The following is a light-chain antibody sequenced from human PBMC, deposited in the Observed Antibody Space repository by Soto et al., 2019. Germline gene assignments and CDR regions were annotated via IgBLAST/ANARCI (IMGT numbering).Light chain of an antibody. V-gene: IGKV3-20*01. CDR1: QSVSSSY. CDR3: QQYGSSPPQT. CDR2: GAS. J-gene: IGKJ3*01. Sequence: EIVLTQSPGTLSLSPGERATLSCRASQSVSSSYLAWYQQKPGQAPRLLIYGASSRATGIPDRFSGSGSGTDFTLTISRLEPEDFAVYYCQQYGSSPPQTFGSGTKVDI.